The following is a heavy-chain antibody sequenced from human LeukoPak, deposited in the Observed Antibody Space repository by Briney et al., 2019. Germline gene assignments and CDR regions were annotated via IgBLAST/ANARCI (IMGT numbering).Heavy chain of an antibody. V-gene: IGHV1-8*03. CDR3: ARAYSDASSGSNWFDP. CDR1: GYTFTSYG. J-gene: IGHJ5*02. Sequence: ASVTVSCKASGYTFTSYGISWVRQAPGQGGEWMGWMNPNSGNTVYAQKCQGRGTITTDKTIRTAYMEMTTLTSEDTAVYYCARAYSDASSGSNWFDPWGQGTLVTVAS. CDR2: MNPNSGNT. D-gene: IGHD3-22*01.